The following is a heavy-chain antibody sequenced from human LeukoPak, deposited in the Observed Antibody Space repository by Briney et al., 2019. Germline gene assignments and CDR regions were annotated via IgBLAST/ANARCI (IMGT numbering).Heavy chain of an antibody. D-gene: IGHD3-3*01. CDR1: GFIVSSNY. CDR2: ISGSGGST. CDR3: AKDIIPTFGGPDY. Sequence: GGSLRLSCAASGFIVSSNYMSWVRQAPGKGLEWVSAISGSGGSTYYADSVKGRFTISRDNSKNTLYLQMNSLRAEDTAVYYCAKDIIPTFGGPDYWGQGTLVTVSS. J-gene: IGHJ4*02. V-gene: IGHV3-23*01.